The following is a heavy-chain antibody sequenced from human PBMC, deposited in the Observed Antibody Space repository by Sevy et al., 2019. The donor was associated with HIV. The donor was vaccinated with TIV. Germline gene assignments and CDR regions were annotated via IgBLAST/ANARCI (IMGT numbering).Heavy chain of an antibody. CDR1: GFIFSNYW. D-gene: IGHD1-26*01. V-gene: IGHV3-74*03. CDR3: ARNILGASL. J-gene: IGHJ4*01. CDR2: ISTDGSDT. Sequence: GGSLRLSCSASGFIFSNYWMHWVRQAPGQGLVWVSRISTDGSDTMYADSVKGRFTTSRDNAKNTLFLEMNSLRDEDTAVYFCARNILGASLWGQGTLVTVSS.